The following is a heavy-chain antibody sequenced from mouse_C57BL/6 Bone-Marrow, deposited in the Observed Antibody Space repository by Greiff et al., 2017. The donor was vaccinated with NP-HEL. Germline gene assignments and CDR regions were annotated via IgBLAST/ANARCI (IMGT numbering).Heavy chain of an antibody. CDR2: IDPENGDT. V-gene: IGHV14-4*01. Sequence: VQLKESGAELVRPGASVKLSCTASGFNIKDDYMHWVKQRPEQGLEWIGWIDPENGDTEYASKFQGKATITADTSSSTAYLQLSSLTSEDTAVYYCTPIYYYGSSYFAYWGQGTLVTVSA. CDR1: GFNIKDDY. J-gene: IGHJ3*01. D-gene: IGHD1-1*01. CDR3: TPIYYYGSSYFAY.